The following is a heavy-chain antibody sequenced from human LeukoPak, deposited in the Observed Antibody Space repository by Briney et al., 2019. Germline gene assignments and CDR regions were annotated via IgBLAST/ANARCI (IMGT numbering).Heavy chain of an antibody. CDR1: GYTFTSYY. J-gene: IGHJ4*02. D-gene: IGHD5-12*01. Sequence: SCKASGYTFTSYYMHWVRQAPGKGLEWVAVISYDGSNKYYADSVKGRFTISRDNSKNTLYLQMNSLRAEDTAVYYCAKDRHVDFRFDYWGQGTLVTVSS. V-gene: IGHV3-30*18. CDR3: AKDRHVDFRFDY. CDR2: ISYDGSNK.